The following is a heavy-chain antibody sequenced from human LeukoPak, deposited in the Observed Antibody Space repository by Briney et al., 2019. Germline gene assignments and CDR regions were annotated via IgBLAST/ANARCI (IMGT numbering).Heavy chain of an antibody. CDR3: ATETGNFYFYS. D-gene: IGHD1-7*01. J-gene: IGHJ4*02. Sequence: ASVKVSCKVSGYTLTELSMHWVRQAPGKGLEWMGGFDPEDDEIIYAQRFQGRVTMTEDASTDTAYMELRSLRSEDTAVYYCATETGNFYFYSWGQGTLVPFPS. CDR1: GYTLTELS. CDR2: FDPEDDEI. V-gene: IGHV1-24*01.